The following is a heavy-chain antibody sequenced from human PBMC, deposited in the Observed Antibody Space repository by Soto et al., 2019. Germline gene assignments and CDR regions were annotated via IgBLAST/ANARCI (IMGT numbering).Heavy chain of an antibody. J-gene: IGHJ4*02. Sequence: SVKVSCKASGGTFSSYAISWVRQAPGQGLEWMGGIIPIFGTANYAQKFQGRVTITADESTSTAYMELSSLRSEDTAVYYCARVQGACSSTSCAQGYWGQGTLVTVSS. V-gene: IGHV1-69*13. CDR2: IIPIFGTA. D-gene: IGHD2-2*01. CDR3: ARVQGACSSTSCAQGY. CDR1: GGTFSSYA.